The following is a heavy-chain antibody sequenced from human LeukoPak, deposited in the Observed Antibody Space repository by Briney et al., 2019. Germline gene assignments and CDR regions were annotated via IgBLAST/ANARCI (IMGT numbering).Heavy chain of an antibody. Sequence: GGSLRLSCAPSGYTFSPYDMSCVRQAPGKGLDWVSTISDGGTDTHYADSVKGRFTISRDNSNNTLYLQMNSLRAEDTAVYYCVNAVYDVYCRFAFWGQGTLVTVSS. V-gene: IGHV3-23*01. D-gene: IGHD5/OR15-5a*01. CDR3: VNAVYDVYCRFAF. CDR2: ISDGGTDT. CDR1: GYTFSPYD. J-gene: IGHJ4*02.